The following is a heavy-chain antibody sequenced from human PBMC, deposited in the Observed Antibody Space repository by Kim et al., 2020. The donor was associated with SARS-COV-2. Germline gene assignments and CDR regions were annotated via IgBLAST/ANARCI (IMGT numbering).Heavy chain of an antibody. CDR3: ARGLWELQGDY. D-gene: IGHD1-26*01. CDR1: GYTFTRYA. J-gene: IGHJ4*02. V-gene: IGHV1-8*01. CDR2: MNPNSGNT. Sequence: ASVKVSCKASGYTFTRYAINWVRQATGQGLEWMGWMNPNSGNTGYAQKFQGRVTMTRNTSISTAYMELSSLRSEDTAVYYCARGLWELQGDYWGQGTLVTVSS.